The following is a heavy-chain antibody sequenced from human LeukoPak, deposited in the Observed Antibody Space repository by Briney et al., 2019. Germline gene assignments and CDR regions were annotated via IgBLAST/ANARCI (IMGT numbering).Heavy chain of an antibody. CDR3: ARVYYSGGSCLSDGMDV. D-gene: IGHD2-15*01. Sequence: GASVKVSCKASGYTFTSYDINWVRQATGQGLEWMGWMNPNSGNTGYAQKFQGRVTMTTDTSTSTAYMELRSLRSDDTAVYYCARVYYSGGSCLSDGMDVWGQGTTVTVSS. CDR2: MNPNSGNT. CDR1: GYTFTSYD. V-gene: IGHV1-8*01. J-gene: IGHJ6*02.